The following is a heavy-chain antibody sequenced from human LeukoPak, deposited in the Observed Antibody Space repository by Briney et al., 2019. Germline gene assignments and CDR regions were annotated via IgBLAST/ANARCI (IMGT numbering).Heavy chain of an antibody. D-gene: IGHD6-13*01. V-gene: IGHV3-13*01. Sequence: PGGSLRLSCAASGFTFSNYDLHWVRQVTGKGLEWVSAIGGGGDTYYSASVEGRFTISRENGKNSLFLQMNSLRDGDTAVYYCAREISGAAGGHYYYGVDVWGQGTTVIVSS. CDR3: AREISGAAGGHYYYGVDV. CDR1: GFTFSNYD. CDR2: IGGGGDT. J-gene: IGHJ6*02.